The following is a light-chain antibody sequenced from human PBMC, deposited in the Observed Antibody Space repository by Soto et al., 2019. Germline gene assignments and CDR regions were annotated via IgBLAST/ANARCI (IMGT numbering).Light chain of an antibody. CDR1: SSNLGAGYG. V-gene: IGLV1-40*01. CDR3: QSYDSSLSGYV. J-gene: IGLJ1*01. CDR2: ANK. Sequence: QSVLTQPPSVSGAPGQRVTISCTGSSSNLGAGYGVHWYQQLPGAAPKLLIYANKNRPSGVPDRFSGSKSGPSASLAITGLQAEDEADYYCQSYDSSLSGYVFGTGTKLTVL.